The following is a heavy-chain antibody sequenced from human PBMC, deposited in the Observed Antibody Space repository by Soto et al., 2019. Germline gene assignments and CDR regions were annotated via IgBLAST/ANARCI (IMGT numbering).Heavy chain of an antibody. Sequence: PGESLKISCKGSGYSFTTYWIAWVRQMPGKGLEWMGIIYPGDSDTRYSPSFEGQVTISTDKSISTAYLQWSSLKASDTAMYYCARSFSISRYNSPDPNDAFNIWGQGTMVTVSS. J-gene: IGHJ3*02. V-gene: IGHV5-51*01. CDR3: ARSFSISRYNSPDPNDAFNI. CDR2: IYPGDSDT. CDR1: GYSFTTYW. D-gene: IGHD1-1*01.